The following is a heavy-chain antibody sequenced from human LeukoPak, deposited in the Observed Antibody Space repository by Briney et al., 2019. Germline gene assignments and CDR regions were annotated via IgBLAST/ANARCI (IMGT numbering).Heavy chain of an antibody. D-gene: IGHD3-16*01. J-gene: IGHJ4*02. Sequence: SETLSLTCTVSGGSISSYYWSWIRQPPGKGLEWIGYIYYSGSTNYNPSLKSRVTISVDTSKNQFSLKLSSVTAADTAVYYCARDLGGALFDYWGQGTLVAVSS. CDR3: ARDLGGALFDY. CDR2: IYYSGST. V-gene: IGHV4-59*01. CDR1: GGSISSYY.